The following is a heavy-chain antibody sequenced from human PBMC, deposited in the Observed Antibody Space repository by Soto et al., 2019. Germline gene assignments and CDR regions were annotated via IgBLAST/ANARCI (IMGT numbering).Heavy chain of an antibody. Sequence: QITLNESGPTQVKPRQTLTLTCTFSGFSLTTSGVGVGWIRQSPGKAPEWLALIYWDDDKRYSPSLKSRLTRTKHTSKNQVVLTMADLDPADTATYYCAHRVLRTVFGLVTTTAIYFDFWGQGTPVAVSS. CDR3: AHRVLRTVFGLVTTTAIYFDF. J-gene: IGHJ4*02. V-gene: IGHV2-5*02. CDR2: IYWDDDK. D-gene: IGHD3-3*01. CDR1: GFSLTTSGVG.